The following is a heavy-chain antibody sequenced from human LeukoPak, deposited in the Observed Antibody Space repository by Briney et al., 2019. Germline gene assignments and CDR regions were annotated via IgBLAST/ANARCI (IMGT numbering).Heavy chain of an antibody. J-gene: IGHJ4*02. Sequence: PGRSLRLSCAASGFTFSNYGMHWVRQAPGKGLEWVAVISSDGSNKYYAGSVKGRFTISRDNSKNTLYLQMNSLRAEDTAVFYCAKDRGASSSWYLVFDYWGQGTLVTVSS. CDR3: AKDRGASSSWYLVFDY. V-gene: IGHV3-30*18. D-gene: IGHD6-13*01. CDR2: ISSDGSNK. CDR1: GFTFSNYG.